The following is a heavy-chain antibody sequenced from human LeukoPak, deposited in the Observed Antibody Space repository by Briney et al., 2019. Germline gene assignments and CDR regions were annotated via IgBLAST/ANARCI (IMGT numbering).Heavy chain of an antibody. CDR3: ARVEMATSSYFDY. V-gene: IGHV4-34*01. CDR2: INHSGST. D-gene: IGHD5-24*01. Sequence: PSETLSLTCAVYGGSFSGYYWSWIRQPPGKGLEWIGEINHSGSTNYNPSLKSRVTISVDTSKNQFSLKLSSVTAADTAVYYCARVEMATSSYFDYWGQGTLVTVSS. CDR1: GGSFSGYY. J-gene: IGHJ4*02.